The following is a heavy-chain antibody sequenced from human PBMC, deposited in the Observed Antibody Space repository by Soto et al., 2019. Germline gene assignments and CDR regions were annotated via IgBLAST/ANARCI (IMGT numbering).Heavy chain of an antibody. Sequence: PGGSLRLSCVGSGLIVDDYAMHWVLQAPWKGLEWVSGISANGDNKDYADSVKGRFTISRDNAKNSLFLQMNSLRPEDTALYYCAKDVKWGGMTTIHYFDSWGQGT. CDR2: ISANGDNK. J-gene: IGHJ4*02. V-gene: IGHV3-9*01. CDR3: AKDVKWGGMTTIHYFDS. CDR1: GLIVDDYA. D-gene: IGHD2-21*02.